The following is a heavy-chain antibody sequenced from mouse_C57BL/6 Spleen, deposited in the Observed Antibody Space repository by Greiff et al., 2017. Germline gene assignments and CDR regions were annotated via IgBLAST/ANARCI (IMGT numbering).Heavy chain of an antibody. V-gene: IGHV1-26*01. CDR1: GYTFTDYY. J-gene: IGHJ2*01. D-gene: IGHD3-2*02. CDR2: INPNNGGT. Sequence: EVQLQQSGPELVKPGASVKISCKASGYTFTDYYMNWVKQSHGKSLEWIGDINPNNGGTSYNQKFKGKATLTVDKSSSPAYMELRSLTSEDSAVYYCAREGDSSGLFDYWGQSTTLTVAS. CDR3: AREGDSSGLFDY.